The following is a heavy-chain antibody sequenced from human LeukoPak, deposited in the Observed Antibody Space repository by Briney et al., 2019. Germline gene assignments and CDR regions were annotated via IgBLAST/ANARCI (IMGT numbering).Heavy chain of an antibody. J-gene: IGHJ3*02. V-gene: IGHV1-69*13. CDR2: IIPIFGTA. D-gene: IGHD3-22*01. CDR3: ARAPYYYDSSGSHPTHAFDI. CDR1: GGTFSSYA. Sequence: SVKVSCKASGGTFSSYAISWVRQAPGQGLEWMGGIIPIFGTANYAQKFQGRATITADESTSTAYMELSSLRSEDTAVYYCARAPYYYDSSGSHPTHAFDIWGQGTMVTVSS.